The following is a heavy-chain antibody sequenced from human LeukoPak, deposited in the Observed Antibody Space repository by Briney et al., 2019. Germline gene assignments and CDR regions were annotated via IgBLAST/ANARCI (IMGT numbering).Heavy chain of an antibody. CDR1: GYTFTSYD. Sequence: ASVKVSCKASGYTFTSYDINWVRQATGQGLEWMGWMNPNSGNTGYAQKFQGRVTMTRNTSISTAYMELSSLRSEDTAVYYCVRGRDILTGYHYWGQGTLVTVSS. CDR2: MNPNSGNT. J-gene: IGHJ4*02. V-gene: IGHV1-8*01. CDR3: VRGRDILTGYHY. D-gene: IGHD3-9*01.